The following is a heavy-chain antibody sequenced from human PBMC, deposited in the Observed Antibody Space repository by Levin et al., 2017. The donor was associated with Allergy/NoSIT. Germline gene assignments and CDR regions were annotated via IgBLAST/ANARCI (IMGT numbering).Heavy chain of an antibody. CDR1: GFSFSDYY. Sequence: GGSLRLSCAASGFSFSDYYMNWIRQAPGKGLEWISYISSSGITMYYADSVKGRFTISRDNAKNSLYLQMNSLGAENTAVYYYARKASPRSNDPWNFDSGGQGALVTVSS. D-gene: IGHD4-11*01. V-gene: IGHV3-11*01. CDR2: ISSSGITM. CDR3: ARKASPRSNDPWNFDS. J-gene: IGHJ4*02.